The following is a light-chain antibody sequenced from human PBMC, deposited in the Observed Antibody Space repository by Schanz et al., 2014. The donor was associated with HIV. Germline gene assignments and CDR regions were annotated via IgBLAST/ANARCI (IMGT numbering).Light chain of an antibody. J-gene: IGLJ1*01. V-gene: IGLV2-14*03. Sequence: HSALTQPPSASGSPGQSVTISCTGTSSDVGGYNYVSWYQQHPGKAPKLMIYDVSNRPSGVSNRFSGSKSGNTASLTISGLQAEDEADYYCCSYTTTSTYVFGAGTKLTVL. CDR2: DVS. CDR3: CSYTTTSTYV. CDR1: SSDVGGYNY.